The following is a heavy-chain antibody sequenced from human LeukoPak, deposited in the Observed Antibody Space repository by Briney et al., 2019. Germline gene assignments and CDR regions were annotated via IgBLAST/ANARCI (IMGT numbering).Heavy chain of an antibody. CDR2: ISAQHGQT. CDR3: ARIFEVGLPVDY. CDR1: GYSENFYG. J-gene: IGHJ4*02. Sequence: ASVKVSCKTSGYSENFYGITWVRQVAGQGLEWMGWISAQHGQTEYAPNSQDRVTMTTDTYTNTAYMELRSLRSDDTAVYYCARIFEVGLPVDYWGQGTLVTVSS. V-gene: IGHV1-18*01. D-gene: IGHD3-3*01.